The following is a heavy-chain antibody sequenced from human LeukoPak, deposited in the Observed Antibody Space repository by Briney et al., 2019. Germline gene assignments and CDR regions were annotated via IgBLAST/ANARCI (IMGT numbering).Heavy chain of an antibody. CDR1: GFTFSSYG. CDR2: ISGSGGST. J-gene: IGHJ5*02. Sequence: PGGSLRLSCAASGFTFSSYGMSWVRQAPGKGLEWVSAISGSGGSTYYADSVKGRFTISRDSSKNTLYLQMNSLRAEDTAVYYCAKYYYGSGSNAGNWFDPWGQGTLVTVSS. D-gene: IGHD3-10*01. CDR3: AKYYYGSGSNAGNWFDP. V-gene: IGHV3-23*01.